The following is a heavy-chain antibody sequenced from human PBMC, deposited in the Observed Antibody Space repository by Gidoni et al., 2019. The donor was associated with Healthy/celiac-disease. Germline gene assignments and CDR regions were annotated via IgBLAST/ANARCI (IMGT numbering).Heavy chain of an antibody. V-gene: IGHV3-15*01. CDR3: TTDPFPYYDFWSGYLSLYIDV. Sequence: EVQLVESGGGLVRPGGCLSRSGADSGFALRHAWMSRVRQAPGKGLEWVGRIKRKTVGVTTDTAAPVKGRFTTSRDDSKNTLYLQMNSLKTEDTAVYYCTTDPFPYYDFWSGYLSLYIDVWGKGTTVTVSS. J-gene: IGHJ6*03. CDR2: IKRKTVGVTT. D-gene: IGHD3-3*01. CDR1: GFALRHAW.